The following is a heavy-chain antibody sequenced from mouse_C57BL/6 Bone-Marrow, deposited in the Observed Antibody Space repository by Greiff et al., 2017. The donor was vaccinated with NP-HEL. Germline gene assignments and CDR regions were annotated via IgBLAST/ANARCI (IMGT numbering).Heavy chain of an antibody. D-gene: IGHD2-4*01. CDR1: GFTFTDYY. CDR2: IRNKANGYTI. CDR3: ARSIYYDYADDPFYGMDY. J-gene: IGHJ4*01. Sequence: EVQGVESGGGLVQPGGSLSLSCAASGFTFTDYYMSWVRQPPGKALEWVGFIRNKANGYTIEYSASVKGRFTISRDNSQSILYRQMNALRAEDSATYYCARSIYYDYADDPFYGMDYWGQGTSVTVSS. V-gene: IGHV7-3*01.